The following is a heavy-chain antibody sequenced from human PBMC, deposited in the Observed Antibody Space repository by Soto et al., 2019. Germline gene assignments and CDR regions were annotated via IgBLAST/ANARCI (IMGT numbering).Heavy chain of an antibody. J-gene: IGHJ4*02. CDR1: GFTFSSYA. CDR3: AKEASITIFGVVTRPFDY. CDR2: ISGSGGST. Sequence: PGGSLRLSCAASGFTFSSYAMSWVRQAPGKGLEWVSAISGSGGSTYYADSVKGRFTISRDNSKNTLYLQMNSLRAEDTAVYYCAKEASITIFGVVTRPFDYWGQGTLVTVSS. V-gene: IGHV3-23*01. D-gene: IGHD3-3*01.